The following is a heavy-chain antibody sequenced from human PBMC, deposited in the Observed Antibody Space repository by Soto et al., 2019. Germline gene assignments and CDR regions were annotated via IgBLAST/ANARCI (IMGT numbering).Heavy chain of an antibody. CDR2: INAGNGNT. D-gene: IGHD2-2*01. Sequence: ASVKVSCKASGYTFTSYAMHWVRQAPGQRLEWMGWINAGNGNTKYSQKFQGRVTITRDTSASTAYMELSSLRSEDTAVYYCARGTKRQYQLLAYWGRGTLVTVSS. V-gene: IGHV1-3*01. CDR1: GYTFTSYA. CDR3: ARGTKRQYQLLAY. J-gene: IGHJ4*02.